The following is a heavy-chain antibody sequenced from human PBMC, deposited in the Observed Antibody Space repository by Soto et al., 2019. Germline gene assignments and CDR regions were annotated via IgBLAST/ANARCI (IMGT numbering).Heavy chain of an antibody. CDR3: ARDSTSGWCTEEECWFDP. Sequence: PGGSLRLSCAASGFTFSSYRMNWVRQAPGKGLEWVSSISGSGSHIYYADSVKGRFTISRDNTKNSLYLQMNSLRAEDTAVYYCARDSTSGWCTEEECWFDPWGQGTMVTVSS. D-gene: IGHD6-19*01. V-gene: IGHV3-21*01. CDR1: GFTFSSYR. J-gene: IGHJ5*02. CDR2: ISGSGSHI.